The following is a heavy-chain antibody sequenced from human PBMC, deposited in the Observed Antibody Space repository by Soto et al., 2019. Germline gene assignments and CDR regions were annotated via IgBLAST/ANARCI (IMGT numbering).Heavy chain of an antibody. CDR2: ISAYNGNT. Sequence: ASVKVSCKASGYTFTSYGISWVRQAPGQGLEWMGWISAYNGNTNYAQKLQGRVTMTTDTSTSTAYMELSSLRSEDTAVYYCARVQLATIGGRFDYYYSYCGMDVWGKGTTVTVSS. CDR3: ARVQLATIGGRFDYYYSYCGMDV. D-gene: IGHD5-12*01. V-gene: IGHV1-18*01. CDR1: GYTFTSYG. J-gene: IGHJ6*04.